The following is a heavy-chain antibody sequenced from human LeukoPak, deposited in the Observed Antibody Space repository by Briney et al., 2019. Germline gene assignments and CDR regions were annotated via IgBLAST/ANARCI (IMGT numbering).Heavy chain of an antibody. J-gene: IGHJ4*02. Sequence: SETLSLTCAVSGGSFSVYYWSWIRQPPGKGLEWIGEINHLRRTNYNPSLKSRVIISIDTSKKEVCLKMTSVTAADTAIYCCARGSASGIYPIDYWGQGTLVTVSS. D-gene: IGHD6-19*01. CDR2: INHLRRT. CDR1: GGSFSVYY. CDR3: ARGSASGIYPIDY. V-gene: IGHV4-34*01.